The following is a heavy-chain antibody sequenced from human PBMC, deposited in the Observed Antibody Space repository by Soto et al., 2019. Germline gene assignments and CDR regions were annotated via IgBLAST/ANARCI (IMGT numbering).Heavy chain of an antibody. Sequence: EVQLVESGGGLVQPGGSLRLSCAASGFTFSSYAMSWVRQAPGKGLEWVSAISGSGGSTYYADSVKGRFTISRDNSKNTLYLQMNSLRAEDTAVYYCAKDSVDSSSFFYYYYGMDVWGQGTTVTVSS. D-gene: IGHD6-6*01. CDR3: AKDSVDSSSFFYYYYGMDV. J-gene: IGHJ6*02. V-gene: IGHV3-23*04. CDR1: GFTFSSYA. CDR2: ISGSGGST.